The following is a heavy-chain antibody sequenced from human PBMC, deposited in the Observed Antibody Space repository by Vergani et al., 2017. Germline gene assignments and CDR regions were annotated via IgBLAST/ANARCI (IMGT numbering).Heavy chain of an antibody. CDR1: GFTFDDYT. D-gene: IGHD2-2*01. V-gene: IGHV3-43*01. J-gene: IGHJ3*02. Sequence: EVQLVESGGVVVQPGGSLRLSCAASGFTFDDYTMHWVRQAPGKGLEWVSLISWDGGSTYYADSVKGRFTISRDNSKNSLYLQMNSLRTEDTALYYCAKDMGYCSSTSCSPPDAFDIWGQGTMVTVSS. CDR3: AKDMGYCSSTSCSPPDAFDI. CDR2: ISWDGGST.